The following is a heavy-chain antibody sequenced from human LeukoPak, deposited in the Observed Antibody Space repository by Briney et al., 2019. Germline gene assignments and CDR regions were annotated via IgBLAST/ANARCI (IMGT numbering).Heavy chain of an antibody. D-gene: IGHD6-19*01. CDR3: ARADIRAIASSGWYGFDY. J-gene: IGHJ4*02. Sequence: ASVKVSCKASGYTFTSYGISWVRQAPGQRLEWMGWISGYNGNTNYAQKLQGRVTMTTDTSTSTAYMELKSLRSDDTAVYYCARADIRAIASSGWYGFDYWGQGTLVTVSS. V-gene: IGHV1-18*01. CDR2: ISGYNGNT. CDR1: GYTFTSYG.